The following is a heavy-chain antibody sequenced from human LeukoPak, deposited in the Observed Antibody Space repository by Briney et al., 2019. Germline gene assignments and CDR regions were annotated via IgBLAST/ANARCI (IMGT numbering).Heavy chain of an antibody. CDR1: GGTFSSYA. V-gene: IGHV1-69*13. Sequence: SVKVSCKASGGTFSSYAISWVRQAPGQGLEWMGGIIPIFGTANYAQKFQGRVTITADESTSTAYMELNSLRSEDTAVYYCASTLWFGEFLNWFDPWGQGTLVTVSS. CDR3: ASTLWFGEFLNWFDP. J-gene: IGHJ5*02. CDR2: IIPIFGTA. D-gene: IGHD3-10*01.